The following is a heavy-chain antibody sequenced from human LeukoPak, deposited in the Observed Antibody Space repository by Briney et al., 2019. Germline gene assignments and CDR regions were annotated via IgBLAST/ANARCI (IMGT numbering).Heavy chain of an antibody. Sequence: PSETLSLTCTVSGASISSYHWSWIRQAPGKGLEWIAYIYYSGSTSYNPSLKSRVTISIDTSKNQFSLNLSSVTAADTAVYYCARGASGYSYGWGQGTLVTVSS. CDR1: GASISSYH. J-gene: IGHJ4*02. V-gene: IGHV4-59*01. CDR3: ARGASGYSYG. D-gene: IGHD5-18*01. CDR2: IYYSGST.